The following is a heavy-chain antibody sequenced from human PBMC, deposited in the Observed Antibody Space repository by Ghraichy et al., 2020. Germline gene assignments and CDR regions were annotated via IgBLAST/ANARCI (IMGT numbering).Heavy chain of an antibody. CDR1: GFTVSSNY. CDR3: ASGTAMDPDDY. Sequence: GGSLRLSCAPSGFTVSSNYMSWVRQAPGKGLEWVSVIYSGGSTYYADSVKGRFTISRDNSKNTLYLQMNSLRAEDTAVYYCASGTAMDPDDYWGQGTLVTVSS. CDR2: IYSGGST. J-gene: IGHJ4*02. V-gene: IGHV3-53*01. D-gene: IGHD5-18*01.